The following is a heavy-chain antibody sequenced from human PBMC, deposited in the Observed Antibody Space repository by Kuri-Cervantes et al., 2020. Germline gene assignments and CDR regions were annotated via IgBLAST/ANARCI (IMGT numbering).Heavy chain of an antibody. CDR3: ARDKTPPLWFGESSTYWYFDL. CDR1: GFTFNSYA. V-gene: IGHV3-21*01. CDR2: ISSSSSYI. J-gene: IGHJ2*01. D-gene: IGHD3-10*01. Sequence: GGSLRLSCAASGFTFNSYAMRWVRQRTGKGLEWVSSISSSSSYIYYADSVKGRFTISRDNAKNSLYLQMNSLRAEDTAVYYCARDKTPPLWFGESSTYWYFDLWGRGTLVTVSS.